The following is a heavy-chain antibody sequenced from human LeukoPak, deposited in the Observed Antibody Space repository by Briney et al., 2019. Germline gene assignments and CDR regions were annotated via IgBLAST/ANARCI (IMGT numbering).Heavy chain of an antibody. D-gene: IGHD1-26*01. V-gene: IGHV1-69*13. CDR1: GGTFSSYA. CDR2: IIPIFGTA. Sequence: GASVKVSCKASGGTFSSYAISWVRQAPGQGLEWMGGIIPIFGTANYAQKFQGRVTITADESTSTAYMELSSLRSEDTAVYYCARPVGAYDAFDIWGQGTMVTVSS. CDR3: ARPVGAYDAFDI. J-gene: IGHJ3*02.